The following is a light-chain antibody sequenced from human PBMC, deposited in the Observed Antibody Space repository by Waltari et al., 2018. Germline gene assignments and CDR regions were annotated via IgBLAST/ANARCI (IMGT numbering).Light chain of an antibody. CDR2: KAS. CDR1: QSISYW. CDR3: QEYNSDSRA. Sequence: DIQMTQSPATLSAFVGDRFTITCRASQSISYWLAWYQQKPGKAPNLLIYKASTLESGVPSRFSGSGSGTEFTLTISSLQPDDFATYYCQEYNSDSRAFGQGTKVGIK. J-gene: IGKJ1*01. V-gene: IGKV1-5*03.